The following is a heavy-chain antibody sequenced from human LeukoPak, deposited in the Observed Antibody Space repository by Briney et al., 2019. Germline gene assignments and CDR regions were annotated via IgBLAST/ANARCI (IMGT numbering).Heavy chain of an antibody. CDR3: AKGQALFTMIDYFDY. CDR1: GFTFSNYI. D-gene: IGHD3-22*01. V-gene: IGHV3-21*04. Sequence: PGGSLRLSCAASGFTFSNYIMNWVRQAPGKGLEWVSSISSRSSYIYYADSVKGRFTISRDNARNSLYLQMNSLRAEDTAVYYCAKGQALFTMIDYFDYWGQGTLVTVSS. J-gene: IGHJ4*02. CDR2: ISSRSSYI.